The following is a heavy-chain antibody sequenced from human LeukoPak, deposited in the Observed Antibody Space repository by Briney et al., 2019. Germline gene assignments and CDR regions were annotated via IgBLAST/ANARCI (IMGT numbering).Heavy chain of an antibody. D-gene: IGHD6-6*01. J-gene: IGHJ3*02. V-gene: IGHV4-39*01. CDR1: GGSISSSSYY. CDR2: IYYSGST. Sequence: SETLSLTCTVSGGSISSSSYYWGWVRQPPGKGLEWIGSIYYSGSTYYNPSLKSRVTISVDTSKNQFSLKLSSVTAADTAVYYCARVNIAARPGDIWGQGTMVTVSS. CDR3: ARVNIAARPGDI.